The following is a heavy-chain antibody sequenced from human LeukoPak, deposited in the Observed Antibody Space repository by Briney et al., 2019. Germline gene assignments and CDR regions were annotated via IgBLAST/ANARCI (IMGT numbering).Heavy chain of an antibody. CDR2: IYYSGST. Sequence: SETLSLTCTVSGGSVSSGSYYWSWLRQPPGKGLEWIGYIYYSGSTNYNPSLKSRVTISVDTSKNQFSLKLSSVTAADTAVYYCATGGWLRGDYWGQGTLVTVSS. V-gene: IGHV4-61*01. CDR1: GGSVSSGSYY. J-gene: IGHJ4*02. CDR3: ATGGWLRGDY. D-gene: IGHD5-12*01.